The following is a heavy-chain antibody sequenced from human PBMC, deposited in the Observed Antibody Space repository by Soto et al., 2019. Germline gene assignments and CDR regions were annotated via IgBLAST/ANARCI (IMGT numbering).Heavy chain of an antibody. Sequence: PSETLSLTCTVSDGSISTYFCNWIRQPAGKGLEWIGRIDNSGNTNNNPSLKSRVTMSADTSRNQFSLKLNSVTAADTAVYYCARGGQDFWSGPFDYWGQGALVTVSS. CDR1: DGSISTYF. V-gene: IGHV4-4*07. CDR2: IDNSGNT. J-gene: IGHJ4*02. D-gene: IGHD3-3*01. CDR3: ARGGQDFWSGPFDY.